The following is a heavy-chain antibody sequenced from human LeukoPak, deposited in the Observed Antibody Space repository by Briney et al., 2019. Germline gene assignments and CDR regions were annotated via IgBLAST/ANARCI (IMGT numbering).Heavy chain of an antibody. CDR3: ARAGAYGDYGWFDP. J-gene: IGHJ5*02. D-gene: IGHD4-17*01. Sequence: SETLSLTCTVSGGSISSYYWSWIRQPPGKGLEWIGYIYYSGSTNYNPSLKSRVTISVDTSKNQFSLKLSSVTAADTAVYYCARAGAYGDYGWFDPWGQGTLVTVSS. CDR1: GGSISSYY. V-gene: IGHV4-59*01. CDR2: IYYSGST.